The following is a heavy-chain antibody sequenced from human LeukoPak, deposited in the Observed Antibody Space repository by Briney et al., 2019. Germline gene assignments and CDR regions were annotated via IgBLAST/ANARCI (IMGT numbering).Heavy chain of an antibody. J-gene: IGHJ6*03. Sequence: GGSLRLSCAASGFTFSSYWMSWVRQAPGKGLEWVANIKQDGSEKYYVDSVKGRFTISRDNAKNSLYLQMNSLRAEDTAVYYCARSQLGTDYYYYYYYMDVWGKGTTVTVSS. CDR2: IKQDGSEK. CDR3: ARSQLGTDYYYYYYYMDV. V-gene: IGHV3-7*01. D-gene: IGHD7-27*01. CDR1: GFTFSSYW.